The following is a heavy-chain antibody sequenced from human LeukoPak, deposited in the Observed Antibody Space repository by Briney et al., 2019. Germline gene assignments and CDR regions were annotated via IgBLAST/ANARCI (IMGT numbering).Heavy chain of an antibody. D-gene: IGHD3-9*01. J-gene: IGHJ3*02. CDR1: GFSFSSYG. V-gene: IGHV3-30*02. CDR3: AKDLYYDILTGSQGFDI. CDR2: IRSDGSNK. Sequence: GGSLRLSCAGSGFSFSSYGMHWVRQAPGKGLEWMAFIRSDGSNKYYADSVKGRFTISRDNSKNTLYLQMNSLRAEDTAVYYCAKDLYYDILTGSQGFDIWGQGTMVTVSS.